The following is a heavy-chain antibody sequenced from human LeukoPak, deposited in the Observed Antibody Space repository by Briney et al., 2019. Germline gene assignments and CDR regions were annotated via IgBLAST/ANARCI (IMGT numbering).Heavy chain of an antibody. V-gene: IGHV3-21*04. CDR1: GFTVSSNY. J-gene: IGHJ4*02. Sequence: PGGSLRLSCAASGFTVSSNYMSWVRQAPGKGLEWVSSISSSSSYIYYADSVKGRFTISRDNAKNSLYLQMNSLRAEDTAVYYCARAWELRYFDYWGQGTLVTVSS. CDR3: ARAWELRYFDY. D-gene: IGHD1-7*01. CDR2: ISSSSSYI.